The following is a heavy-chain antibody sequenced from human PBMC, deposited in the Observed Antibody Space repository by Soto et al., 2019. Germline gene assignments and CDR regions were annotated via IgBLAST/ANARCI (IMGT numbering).Heavy chain of an antibody. CDR1: GGSISSSNW. Sequence: QVQLQESGPGLVKPSGTLSLTCAVSGGSISSSNWWSWVRQPPGKGLEWIGEIYHSGSTNYNPSLRSRVTISVDNSKNQCPLKVSAVTAADTAWYYCARPHYDSTSDDACDIWGQGTMVTVSS. J-gene: IGHJ3*02. D-gene: IGHD3-22*01. V-gene: IGHV4-4*02. CDR2: IYHSGST. CDR3: ARPHYDSTSDDACDI.